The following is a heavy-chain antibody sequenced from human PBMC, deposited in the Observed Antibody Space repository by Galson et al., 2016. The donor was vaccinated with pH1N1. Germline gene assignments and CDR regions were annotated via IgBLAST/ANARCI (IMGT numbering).Heavy chain of an antibody. J-gene: IGHJ3*02. D-gene: IGHD3-3*01. Sequence: SLRLSCAASGFTFNSYGMHWVRQGPGKGLEWVALVHYDGNNKYYADSVKGRFTVSRDNSKNTLYLQMNSLRAEDTAHYYCASNQRFLEQDAFDIWGLGTRVTASS. CDR1: GFTFNSYG. CDR2: VHYDGNNK. V-gene: IGHV3-30*02. CDR3: ASNQRFLEQDAFDI.